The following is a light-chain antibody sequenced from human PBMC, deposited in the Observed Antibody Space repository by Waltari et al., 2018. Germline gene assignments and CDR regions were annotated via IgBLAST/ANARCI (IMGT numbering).Light chain of an antibody. V-gene: IGLV2-14*01. J-gene: IGLJ1*01. CDR2: EVT. CDR1: SSDVGAYNS. Sequence: QAALTQPASVSGSPGQSTTVSCPGTSSDVGAYNSVSWYQHHAGKPPTLLISEVTNRPSGVSDRFSGSKSGNTASLTISGLQAEDEADYYCNSYTRSAVYVFGTGTTVTVL. CDR3: NSYTRSAVYV.